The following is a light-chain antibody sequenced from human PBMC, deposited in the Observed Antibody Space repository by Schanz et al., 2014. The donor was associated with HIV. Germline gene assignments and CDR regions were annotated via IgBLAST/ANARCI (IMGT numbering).Light chain of an antibody. Sequence: QSALTQPASVSGSPGQSITISCSGTSSDIGGYNSVSWYQQRPGTAPKLMIYEGTKRPSGVSNRFSGSKSGNTASLTISGLQAEDETDYYCSSYTSSSTHVFGTGTKLTVL. CDR2: EGT. CDR3: SSYTSSSTHV. V-gene: IGLV2-14*01. CDR1: SSDIGGYNS. J-gene: IGLJ1*01.